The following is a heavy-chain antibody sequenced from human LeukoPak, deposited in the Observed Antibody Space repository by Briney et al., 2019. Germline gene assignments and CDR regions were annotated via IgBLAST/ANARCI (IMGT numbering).Heavy chain of an antibody. V-gene: IGHV4-34*01. D-gene: IGHD3-22*01. CDR2: INHSGST. CDR3: ARVPYYYDSSGYQN. Sequence: PSETLSLTCAVFGASFSNYYWAWIRQPPGKGLEWIGEINHSGSTNYNPSLKSRVTISVDTSKNQFSLKLSSVTAADTAVYYCARVPYYYDSSGYQNWGQGTLVTVSS. CDR1: GASFSNYY. J-gene: IGHJ4*02.